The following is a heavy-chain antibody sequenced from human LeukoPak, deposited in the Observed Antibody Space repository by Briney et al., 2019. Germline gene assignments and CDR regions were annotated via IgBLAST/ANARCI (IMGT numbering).Heavy chain of an antibody. D-gene: IGHD3-22*01. CDR2: INPNSGDT. V-gene: IGHV1-2*06. CDR3: ARVRSDYDSSGVFDY. CDR1: GYTFTGYY. J-gene: IGHJ4*02. Sequence: AASVKVSCKASGYTFTGYYVHWVRQAPGQGLEWMGRINPNSGDTNYAQKSQGRVTMTRDTSISTAYMELSRLRSEDTAVYYCARVRSDYDSSGVFDYWGQGTLVTVSS.